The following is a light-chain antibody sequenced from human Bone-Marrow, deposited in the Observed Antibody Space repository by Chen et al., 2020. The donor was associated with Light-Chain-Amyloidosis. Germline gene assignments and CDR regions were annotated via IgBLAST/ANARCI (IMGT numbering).Light chain of an antibody. CDR3: QVWDRGSDRPV. CDR1: NIGSTS. CDR2: DDS. V-gene: IGLV3-21*02. J-gene: IGLJ3*02. Sequence: YVLTQPSSVSRAPGQAATIACGGNNIGSTSVQWYQQTPGQAPLLVVYDDSDRPSGIPERLSGSNSGNTATLTISRVEAGDEADYYCQVWDRGSDRPVFGGGTKLTFL.